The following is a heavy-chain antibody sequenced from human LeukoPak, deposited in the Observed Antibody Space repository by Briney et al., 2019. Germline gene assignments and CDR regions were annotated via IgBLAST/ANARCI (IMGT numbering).Heavy chain of an antibody. J-gene: IGHJ4*02. Sequence: GGSLRLSCAASGFTFSSYSMNWVRQAPGKGLEWVSSISSSSSYIYYADSVKGRFTISRDNAKNSQYLQMNSLRAEDTAVYYCARDPGQWLVPLDYWGQGTLVTVSS. V-gene: IGHV3-21*01. CDR2: ISSSSSYI. CDR1: GFTFSSYS. D-gene: IGHD6-19*01. CDR3: ARDPGQWLVPLDY.